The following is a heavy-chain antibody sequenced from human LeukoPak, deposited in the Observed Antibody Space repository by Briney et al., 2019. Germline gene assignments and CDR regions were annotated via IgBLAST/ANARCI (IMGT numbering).Heavy chain of an antibody. Sequence: SVKVSCKASGYTFTGYYMHWVRQAPSQGLEWMGGIIPVVNTANYAQKFQGRVTVTTDESTSTAYMELSNLRSDDTAVYYCARGRYPNWLDPWGQGTLVTVSS. CDR1: GYTFTGYY. CDR3: ARGRYPNWLDP. CDR2: IIPVVNTA. D-gene: IGHD1-1*01. J-gene: IGHJ5*02. V-gene: IGHV1-69*05.